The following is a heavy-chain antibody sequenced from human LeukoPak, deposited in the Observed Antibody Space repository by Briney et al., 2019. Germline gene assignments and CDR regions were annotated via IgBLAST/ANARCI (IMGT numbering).Heavy chain of an antibody. CDR1: GFTFSSFG. CDR3: APRVVVITAPFDY. Sequence: AGGSLRLSCAASGFTFSSFGMHWVRQAPGKGLEGVAFIRYEGTDKYYADSVKGRFTISRDNSKNTLYLQMNSLRPEDTAVYYCAPRVVVITAPFDYWGQGTLVTVSS. CDR2: IRYEGTDK. D-gene: IGHD2-21*01. V-gene: IGHV3-30*02. J-gene: IGHJ4*02.